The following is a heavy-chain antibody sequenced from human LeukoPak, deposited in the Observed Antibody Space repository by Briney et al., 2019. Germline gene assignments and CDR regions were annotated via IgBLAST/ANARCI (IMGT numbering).Heavy chain of an antibody. CDR1: GFTFSSYA. CDR2: ISGSGGST. CDR3: AKRGITMVRGEPGRAQNCYYYGMDV. V-gene: IGHV3-23*01. J-gene: IGHJ6*02. D-gene: IGHD3-10*01. Sequence: PGGSLRLSCAASGFTFSSYAMSWVRQAPGKGLEWVSAISGSGGSTYYADSVKGRFTISRDNSKNTLYLQMNSLRAEDTAVYYCAKRGITMVRGEPGRAQNCYYYGMDVWGQGTTVTVSS.